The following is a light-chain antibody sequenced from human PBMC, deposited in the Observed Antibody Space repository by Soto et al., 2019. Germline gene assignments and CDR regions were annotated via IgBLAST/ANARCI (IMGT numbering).Light chain of an antibody. V-gene: IGLV2-8*01. Sequence: QSVLTQPPSASGSPGQSVTISCTGTKSDIGVYDFVSWYQHHPGKAPRLIIYEVVQRPSGVPDRFSGSKSGNTASLTVSGLQAADEADYFCKSYAGNKPYVFGSGTKVT. CDR3: KSYAGNKPYV. CDR2: EVV. CDR1: KSDIGVYDF. J-gene: IGLJ1*01.